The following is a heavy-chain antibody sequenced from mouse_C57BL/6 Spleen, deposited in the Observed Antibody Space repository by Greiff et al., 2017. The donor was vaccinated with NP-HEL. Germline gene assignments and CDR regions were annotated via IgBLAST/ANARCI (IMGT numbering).Heavy chain of an antibody. J-gene: IGHJ3*01. CDR2: FHPYNDDT. CDR3: AMGGYYGPFAY. D-gene: IGHD2-1*01. Sequence: VKLMESGAELVKPGASVKMSCKASGYTFTTYPIEWMKQNHGKSLEWIGNFHPYNDDTKYNEKFKGKATLTVEKSSSTVYLELSRLTSDDSAVYYCAMGGYYGPFAYWGQGTLVTVSA. CDR1: GYTFTTYP. V-gene: IGHV1-47*01.